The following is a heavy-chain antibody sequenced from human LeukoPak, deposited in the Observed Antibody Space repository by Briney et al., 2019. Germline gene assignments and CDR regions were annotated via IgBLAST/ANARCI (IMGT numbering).Heavy chain of an antibody. Sequence: GGSLRLACAASGFTFDDYAMHWVRQAPGKGLEWVSLISGDGGSTYYADSVRGRFTISRDNSKNSLYLQMDSLRTEDTAFYYCAKEIDTLGTNAFDIWGQGTMVTVSS. D-gene: IGHD2-15*01. CDR3: AKEIDTLGTNAFDI. CDR2: ISGDGGST. CDR1: GFTFDDYA. J-gene: IGHJ3*02. V-gene: IGHV3-43*02.